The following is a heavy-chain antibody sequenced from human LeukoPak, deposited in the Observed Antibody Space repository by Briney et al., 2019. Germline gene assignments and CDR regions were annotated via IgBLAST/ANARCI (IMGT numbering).Heavy chain of an antibody. D-gene: IGHD3-22*01. CDR1: GYTFTSYY. V-gene: IGHV1-46*01. CDR2: INPSGGST. CDR3: ARDAANYYDSSGYYHYGGAY. Sequence: ASVEVSCKASGYTFTSYYMHWVRQAPGQGLEWMGIINPSGGSTSYAQKFQGRVTMTRDTSTSTVYMELSSLRSEDTAVYYCARDAANYYDSSGYYHYGGAYWGQGTLVTVSS. J-gene: IGHJ4*02.